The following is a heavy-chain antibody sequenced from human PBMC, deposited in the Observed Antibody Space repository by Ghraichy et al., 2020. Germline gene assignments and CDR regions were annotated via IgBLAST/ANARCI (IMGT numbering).Heavy chain of an antibody. Sequence: SETLSLTCAVSGGFIISIHWSWIRQPPGQGLELIAHSYGSGSINYNPSLISRVTMSVDASRNKFSLPLSSVSAADSAVYYCAGYLEGGGGRGYWGQGTLVTVSS. CDR1: GGFIISIH. CDR2: SYGSGSI. J-gene: IGHJ4*02. V-gene: IGHV4-59*01. CDR3: AGYLEGGGGRGY. D-gene: IGHD3-10*01.